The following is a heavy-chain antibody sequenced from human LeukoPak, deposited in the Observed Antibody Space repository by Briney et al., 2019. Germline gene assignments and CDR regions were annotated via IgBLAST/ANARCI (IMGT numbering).Heavy chain of an antibody. V-gene: IGHV3-23*01. D-gene: IGHD5-18*01. Sequence: GGTLRLSCAASGFTFGSYGMSWVRQAPGKGLEWVSVISGSALSTYHADSVKGRFTISRDNSKNTLYLQMNSLRAEDTAVYYCARDLSGVTGYTYGRGIDYWGQGTLVTVSS. CDR2: ISGSALST. CDR3: ARDLSGVTGYTYGRGIDY. J-gene: IGHJ4*02. CDR1: GFTFGSYG.